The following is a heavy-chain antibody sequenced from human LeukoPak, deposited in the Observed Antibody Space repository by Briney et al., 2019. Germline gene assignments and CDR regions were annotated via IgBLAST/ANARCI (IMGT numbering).Heavy chain of an antibody. Sequence: GGSLRLSCAASGFTFSSYWMHWVRQAPGKGLVWVSRVNSDGSSTTYADSVKGRFTISRDNAKNTLYLQMNSLRAEDTAVYYCAKDRGGGYSSRRFDYWGQGTLVTVSS. CDR2: VNSDGSST. J-gene: IGHJ4*02. V-gene: IGHV3-74*01. CDR1: GFTFSSYW. CDR3: AKDRGGGYSSRRFDY. D-gene: IGHD6-13*01.